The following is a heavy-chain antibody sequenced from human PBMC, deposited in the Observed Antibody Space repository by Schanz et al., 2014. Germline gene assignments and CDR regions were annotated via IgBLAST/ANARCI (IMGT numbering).Heavy chain of an antibody. Sequence: VRLVESGGGLVKPGGSLRLSCAGSGFTFSNYAIHWVRQAPGKGLEWVGVISSDGNQQYYVDSVRGRFTMSRDNSKSMLFLEMSSLRVEDTAVYYCVREENYPSFLGYYYYMDVWGKGTSVTVSS. CDR3: VREENYPSFLGYYYYMDV. V-gene: IGHV3-30*04. J-gene: IGHJ6*03. D-gene: IGHD3-10*01. CDR2: ISSDGNQQ. CDR1: GFTFSNYA.